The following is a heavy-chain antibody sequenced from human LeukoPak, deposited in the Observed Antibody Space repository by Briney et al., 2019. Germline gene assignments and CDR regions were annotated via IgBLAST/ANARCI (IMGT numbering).Heavy chain of an antibody. V-gene: IGHV1-24*01. J-gene: IGHJ4*02. CDR2: FDPEDGET. CDR1: GYTPTELS. Sequence: GASVKVSCKVSGYTPTELSMHWVRQAPGKGLEWMGGFDPEDGETIYAQKFQGRVTMTEDTSTDTAYMELSSLRSEDTAVYYCATDRDSTAMGPGYFDYWGQGTLVTVSS. D-gene: IGHD5-18*01. CDR3: ATDRDSTAMGPGYFDY.